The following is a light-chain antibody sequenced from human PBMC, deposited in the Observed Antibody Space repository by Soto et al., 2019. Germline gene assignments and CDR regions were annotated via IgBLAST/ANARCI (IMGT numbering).Light chain of an antibody. CDR3: QQYNSYPYT. J-gene: IGKJ2*01. Sequence: DIQMTQSPSPLSASVGDRVTITCRASQSISSWLAWYQQKPGKAPKLLIYDASSLESGVPSRFSGSGSGTEFTLTISSLQPDDVATYYCQQYNSYPYTFGQGTKLEIK. CDR1: QSISSW. V-gene: IGKV1-5*01. CDR2: DAS.